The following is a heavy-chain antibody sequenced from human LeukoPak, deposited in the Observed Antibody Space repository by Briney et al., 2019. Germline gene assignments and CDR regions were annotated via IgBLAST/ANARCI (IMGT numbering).Heavy chain of an antibody. CDR1: GYSFTKYG. D-gene: IGHD4-11*01. V-gene: IGHV1-18*01. CDR3: ASGSNYDYFYYYMDV. Sequence: ASVKVSCKASGYSFTKYGITWVRQAPGQGLEWMGWISAYNGNTKSAQKFQGRVTLTTDTATRTAYMDLRSLRSDDAAVYYCASGSNYDYFYYYMDVWGKGTTVTVSS. J-gene: IGHJ6*03. CDR2: ISAYNGNT.